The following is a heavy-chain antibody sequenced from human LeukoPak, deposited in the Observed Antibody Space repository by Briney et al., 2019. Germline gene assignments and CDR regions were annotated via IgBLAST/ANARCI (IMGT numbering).Heavy chain of an antibody. Sequence: SETLSLTCAVYGGSFSGYYSSWIRQPPGKGLEWIGEINHSGSTNYNPSLKSRVTISVDTSKNQFSLKLSSVTAADTAVYYCARVKNTMVRGVIDYWGQGTLVTVSS. V-gene: IGHV4-34*01. CDR1: GGSFSGYY. CDR3: ARVKNTMVRGVIDY. J-gene: IGHJ4*02. D-gene: IGHD3-10*01. CDR2: INHSGST.